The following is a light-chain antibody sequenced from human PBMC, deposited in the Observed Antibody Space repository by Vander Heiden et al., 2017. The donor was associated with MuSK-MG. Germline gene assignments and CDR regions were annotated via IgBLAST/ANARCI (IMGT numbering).Light chain of an antibody. J-gene: IGLJ1*01. CDR2: QDS. CDR1: KLGDKY. CDR3: QAWDSSTYV. V-gene: IGLV3-1*01. Sequence: SYELPQPPSVSVSPGQTASIPCSGDKLGDKYACWYQQKTGQSPVLVIYQDSKRPSGIHERLSGSNSGNTATLTISGTQAMDEADYYCQAWDSSTYVFGTGTKVTVL.